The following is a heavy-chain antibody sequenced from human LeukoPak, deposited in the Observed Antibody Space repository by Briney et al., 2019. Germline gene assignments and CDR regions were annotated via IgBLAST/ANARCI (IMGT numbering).Heavy chain of an antibody. J-gene: IGHJ4*02. CDR2: INTYNRNT. CDR3: AKGDTTWELPHDD. V-gene: IGHV1-18*01. CDR1: GYTFTMYG. D-gene: IGHD1-26*01. Sequence: ASVTVSFRGSGYTFTMYGMSWVGQARGKGGEWMGWINTYNRNTNYAQKLQGRVTMTTDTSTSTADMELRSLRSDDTAVYYCAKGDTTWELPHDDWGQGTLVTVSS.